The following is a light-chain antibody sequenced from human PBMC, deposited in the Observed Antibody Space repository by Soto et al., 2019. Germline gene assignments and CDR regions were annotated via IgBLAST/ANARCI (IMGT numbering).Light chain of an antibody. CDR1: QSVSSSY. J-gene: IGKJ1*01. CDR3: QQFGSSSWT. V-gene: IGKV3-20*01. Sequence: ESVLTQSPGTLSLSPGEKATLSCRASQSVSSSYLAWYQQKPGQAPRLLIYGASSRATGIPDRFSSSGSGTDFTPTVSRLEREDSAVYYCQQFGSSSWTFGQGTKVEIK. CDR2: GAS.